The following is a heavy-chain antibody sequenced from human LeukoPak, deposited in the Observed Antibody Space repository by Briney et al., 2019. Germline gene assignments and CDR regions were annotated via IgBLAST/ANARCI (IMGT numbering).Heavy chain of an antibody. CDR1: GFTFSING. V-gene: IGHV3-30*02. CDR3: ANGYCTNGVCYPYYYYYMDV. J-gene: IGHJ6*03. Sequence: GGSLRLSCVPSGFTFSINGMHCVREAPGRGREGVTFIWYDGIKRDYADSVKGRFTISRDNSKNTLYLQMNSLRAEDTAVYYCANGYCTNGVCYPYYYYYMDVWGKGTTVTVSS. D-gene: IGHD2-8*01. CDR2: IWYDGIKR.